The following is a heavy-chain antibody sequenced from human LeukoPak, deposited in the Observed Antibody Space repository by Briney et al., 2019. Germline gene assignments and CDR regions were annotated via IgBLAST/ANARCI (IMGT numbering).Heavy chain of an antibody. D-gene: IGHD2-2*01. CDR3: AKDLGYCSSFSCPFDY. V-gene: IGHV3-23*01. CDR2: ISGSGGST. CDR1: GFSFSSYT. Sequence: GGSLRLSCAVSGFSFSSYTMSWVRQAPGKGLEWVSAISGSGGSTYYAACVKGRFTISRDNSKNTLFLQMNSLRAEDTAVYYCAKDLGYCSSFSCPFDYWGQGTLVTVSS. J-gene: IGHJ4*02.